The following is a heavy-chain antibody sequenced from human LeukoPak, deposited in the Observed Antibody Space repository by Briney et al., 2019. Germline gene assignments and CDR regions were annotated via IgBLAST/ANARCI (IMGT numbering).Heavy chain of an antibody. CDR2: ISGSGGST. J-gene: IGHJ4*02. Sequence: GGSLRLSCAVSGFPFTNAWMSWVRQAPGKGLEWVSAISGSGGSTYYADSVKGRSSISRANSKNTLYLQMNTLRAEDTAIYYCAKGSLDDRDFDQWGQGTLVTVSS. D-gene: IGHD3/OR15-3a*01. V-gene: IGHV3-23*01. CDR1: GFPFTNAW. CDR3: AKGSLDDRDFDQ.